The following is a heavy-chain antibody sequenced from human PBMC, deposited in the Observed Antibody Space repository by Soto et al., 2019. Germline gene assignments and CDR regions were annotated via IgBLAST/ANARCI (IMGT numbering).Heavy chain of an antibody. D-gene: IGHD6-13*01. V-gene: IGHV3-21*01. CDR2: ISSSSSYI. Sequence: EVQLVESGGGLVKPGGSLRLSCEASGFTFVSYSRTWVHQAPGKGWGWVSSISSSSSYIYYADSVKGRFTISRDNAKNSLFLQMNSLRAEDTAVYYCAKSPTAAGDYYFDYWGQGTLVTVSS. CDR3: AKSPTAAGDYYFDY. J-gene: IGHJ4*02. CDR1: GFTFVSYS.